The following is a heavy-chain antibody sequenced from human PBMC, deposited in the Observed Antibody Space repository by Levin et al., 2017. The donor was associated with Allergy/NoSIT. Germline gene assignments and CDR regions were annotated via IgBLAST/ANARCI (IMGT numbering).Heavy chain of an antibody. D-gene: IGHD1-26*01. J-gene: IGHJ6*02. CDR3: EGEGVEWELPHYGNYYYGMDG. Sequence: GESLKISCAASGFTFSSYGMHWVRQAPGKGLEWVAVIWYDGSNKYYADSVKGRFTISRDNSKNTLYLQMNSLRAEDTAVYYCEGEGVEWELPHYGNYYYGMDGWGQGTTVTVSS. CDR1: GFTFSSYG. V-gene: IGHV3-33*01. CDR2: IWYDGSNK.